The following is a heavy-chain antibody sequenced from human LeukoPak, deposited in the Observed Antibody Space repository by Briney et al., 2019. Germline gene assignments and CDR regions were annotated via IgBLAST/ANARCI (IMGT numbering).Heavy chain of an antibody. J-gene: IGHJ4*02. D-gene: IGHD2-15*01. Sequence: GGSLRLSCAASGFTFKTYAMHWVRQAPGKGLEWLAVIWYDGKFKYYGDSVKGRISISRDNSKATLDLQMDNLRAEDSGVYYCARGFGSGARSVQFWGQGTLVTVSS. CDR1: GFTFKTYA. CDR3: ARGFGSGARSVQF. V-gene: IGHV3-33*01. CDR2: IWYDGKFK.